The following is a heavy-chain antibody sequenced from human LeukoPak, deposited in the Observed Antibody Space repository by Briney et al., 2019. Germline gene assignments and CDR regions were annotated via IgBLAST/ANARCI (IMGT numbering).Heavy chain of an antibody. V-gene: IGHV3-23*01. CDR1: GFTFSNYA. CDR3: ARATVLLWFGELFPLPY. CDR2: ISGNGRIT. Sequence: GGSLRLSCAASGFTFSNYAMTWVRQAPGKGLEGVSVISGNGRITNYADSVKGRFIIYRDNSKNTVYLQMNSLRAEDTAVYYCARATVLLWFGELFPLPYWGQGTLVTVSS. D-gene: IGHD3-10*01. J-gene: IGHJ4*02.